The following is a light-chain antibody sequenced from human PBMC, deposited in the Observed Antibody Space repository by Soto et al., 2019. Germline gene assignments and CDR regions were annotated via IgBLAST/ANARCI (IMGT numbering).Light chain of an antibody. V-gene: IGKV2-28*01. CDR1: QSLLQTNGYKY. J-gene: IGKJ2*01. CDR2: LGS. CDR3: MQALQTPYT. Sequence: DIVMTQSPLSLPVTPGEPASISCRSSQSLLQTNGYKYLDWYLQKPGQSPQLLIYLGSNRASGVPDRFSGSGSGTDFTLKISRVEAEDVGIYYCMQALQTPYTFGQGIKLEIK.